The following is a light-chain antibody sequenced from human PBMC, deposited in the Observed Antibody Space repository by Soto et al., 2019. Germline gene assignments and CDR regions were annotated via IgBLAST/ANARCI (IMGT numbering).Light chain of an antibody. CDR3: QQYEA. CDR2: KTS. Sequence: DIQMTQSPSTLSASVGDRVTITCRASQGLSRWLAWYQQKPGKAPKLLIYKTSNLESGVPSRFSGSGSGTEFTLTISSLQPDDSATYYCQQYEAFGQGTKVEIK. V-gene: IGKV1-5*03. CDR1: QGLSRW. J-gene: IGKJ1*01.